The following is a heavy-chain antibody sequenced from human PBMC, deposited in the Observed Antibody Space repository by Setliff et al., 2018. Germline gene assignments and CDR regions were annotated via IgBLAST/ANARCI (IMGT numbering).Heavy chain of an antibody. CDR2: IYYSGST. V-gene: IGHV4-39*07. Sequence: SETLSLTCTVSGGSISSRSYYWGWNRQPPGKGLKWIGSIYYSGSTYYKPSLKSRVTISVDTSKNQFSLKLSSVTAADTAVYYCARVSSYGSGSYYYYYYGMDVWGQGTTVTVSS. J-gene: IGHJ6*02. CDR1: GGSISSRSYY. D-gene: IGHD3-10*01. CDR3: ARVSSYGSGSYYYYYYGMDV.